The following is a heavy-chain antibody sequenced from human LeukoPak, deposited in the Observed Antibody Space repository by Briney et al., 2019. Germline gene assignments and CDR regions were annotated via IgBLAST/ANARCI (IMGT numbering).Heavy chain of an antibody. J-gene: IGHJ5*02. Sequence: SQTLSLTCTVSGGSISSGDYYWSWIRQPPGKGLEWIGYIYYSGSTYYNPSLKSRVTIPVDTSKNQFSLKLSSVTAADTAVYYCAREGWFGEPQGFDPWGQRTLVTVSS. V-gene: IGHV4-30-4*01. D-gene: IGHD3-10*01. CDR2: IYYSGST. CDR3: AREGWFGEPQGFDP. CDR1: GGSISSGDYY.